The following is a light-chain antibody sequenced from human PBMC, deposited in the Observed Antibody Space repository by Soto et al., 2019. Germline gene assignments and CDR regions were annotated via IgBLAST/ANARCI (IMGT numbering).Light chain of an antibody. CDR1: SSDAGNYNL. J-gene: IGLJ1*01. CDR2: EGS. CDR3: GSYTSSRIYV. V-gene: IGLV2-14*02. Sequence: QSALTQPASVSGSPGQSITISCTGTSSDAGNYNLVSWYQHHPGKAPKLMIYEGSKRPSGVSNRFSGSKSGNTASLTISGLQAEDEADYYCGSYTSSRIYVFGAGTKLTVL.